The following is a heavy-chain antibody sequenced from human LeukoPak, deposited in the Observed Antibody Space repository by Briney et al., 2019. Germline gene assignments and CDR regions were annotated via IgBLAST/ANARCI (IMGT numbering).Heavy chain of an antibody. V-gene: IGHV1-18*01. CDR2: ISTSSVNT. Sequence: ASVKVSCKASGYNFVNFGISWVRQAPGQGLEWMGWISTSSVNTNYAQKFQGRLTMTTDTSTSTAYMELRSLRSDDTAVYYCSRDFDNPENSCPSTSCIDVWGQGTTVTVSS. D-gene: IGHD2-2*01. CDR3: SRDFDNPENSCPSTSCIDV. J-gene: IGHJ6*02. CDR1: GYNFVNFG.